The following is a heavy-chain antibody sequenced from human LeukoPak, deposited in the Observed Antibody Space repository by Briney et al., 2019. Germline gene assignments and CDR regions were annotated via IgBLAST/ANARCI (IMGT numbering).Heavy chain of an antibody. Sequence: GGSLRLSCAASGFTFRSYGMNWVRQAPGKGLEWGSSISSSSGYIYYADSVKGRFTMSRDNAENSLYLQINSLRAEDTAVYYRSRNGNDYGDYVVDLWGQGTLVIVSS. CDR2: ISSSSGYI. D-gene: IGHD4-17*01. J-gene: IGHJ5*02. CDR1: GFTFRSYG. V-gene: IGHV3-21*01. CDR3: SRNGNDYGDYVVDL.